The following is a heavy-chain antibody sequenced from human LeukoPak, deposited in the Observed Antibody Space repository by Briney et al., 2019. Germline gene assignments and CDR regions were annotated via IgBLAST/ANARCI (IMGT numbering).Heavy chain of an antibody. V-gene: IGHV4-39*01. CDR1: GGSISSRSYY. CDR2: IYYTGNT. J-gene: IGHJ4*02. Sequence: PSETLSLTCTVSGGSISSRSYYWGWIRQPPGKGLEWIGIIYYTGNTYYNASLKSQVSISIDMSKNQFSLKITSVTAADTGVYYCARQTGSGLFILPGGQGTLVTVSS. D-gene: IGHD3/OR15-3a*01. CDR3: ARQTGSGLFILP.